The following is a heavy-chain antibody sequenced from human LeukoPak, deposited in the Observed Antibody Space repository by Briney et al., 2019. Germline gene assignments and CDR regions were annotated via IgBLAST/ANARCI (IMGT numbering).Heavy chain of an antibody. CDR3: ARGDGYLHHNDY. CDR1: GYTFTSYD. D-gene: IGHD5-12*01. Sequence: ASVKVSCKASGYTFTSYDINWVRQATGQGGEWMGWMNPNSGNTGYAQKFQGRVTMTRNTSISTAYMELSSLRSEDTAVYYCARGDGYLHHNDYWGQGTLVTVSS. CDR2: MNPNSGNT. J-gene: IGHJ4*02. V-gene: IGHV1-8*01.